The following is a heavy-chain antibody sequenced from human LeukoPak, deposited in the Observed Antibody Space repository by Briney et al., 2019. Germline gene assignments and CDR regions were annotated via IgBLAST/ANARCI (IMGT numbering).Heavy chain of an antibody. Sequence: GGSLRLSCSASGFTFSSYAMHWVRQAPGKGLEYVSAISSNGGSTYYADSVKGRFTISRDNSENTLYLQMSSLRAEDTAVYYCVKDPLTAVAGFVWAPNFDYWGQGTLVTVSS. CDR1: GFTFSSYA. V-gene: IGHV3-64D*06. J-gene: IGHJ4*02. D-gene: IGHD6-19*01. CDR3: VKDPLTAVAGFVWAPNFDY. CDR2: ISSNGGST.